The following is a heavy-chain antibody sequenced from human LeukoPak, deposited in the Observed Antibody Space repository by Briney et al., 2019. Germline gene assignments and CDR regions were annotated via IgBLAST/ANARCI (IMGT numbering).Heavy chain of an antibody. CDR3: ARDIRYDSVPNHDAFDI. Sequence: ASVKVSCKASGYTFTSYGISWVRQAPGQGLEWMGWISAYNGNTNYAQKLQGRVTMTTDTSTSTAYMELRSLRSDDTAVYYCARDIRYDSVPNHDAFDIWGQGTMVTVSS. V-gene: IGHV1-18*01. D-gene: IGHD3-3*01. CDR1: GYTFTSYG. CDR2: ISAYNGNT. J-gene: IGHJ3*02.